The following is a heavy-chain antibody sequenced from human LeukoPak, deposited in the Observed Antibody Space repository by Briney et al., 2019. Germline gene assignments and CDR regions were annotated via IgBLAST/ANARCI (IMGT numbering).Heavy chain of an antibody. J-gene: IGHJ6*02. D-gene: IGHD3-16*01. CDR2: IYYSGST. Sequence: PSETLSLTCTVSGGSISSYYWSWIRQPPGKGLEWIGYIYYSGSTNYNPSLKSRVTISVDTSKNQFSLKLSSVTAADTAVYYCARIGVRFQDNNSYYYGMDVWGQGITVTVSS. CDR3: ARIGVRFQDNNSYYYGMDV. CDR1: GGSISSYY. V-gene: IGHV4-59*01.